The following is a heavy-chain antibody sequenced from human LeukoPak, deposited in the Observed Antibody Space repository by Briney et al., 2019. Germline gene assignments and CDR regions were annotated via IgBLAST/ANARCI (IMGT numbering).Heavy chain of an antibody. V-gene: IGHV1-3*01. D-gene: IGHD3-10*01. CDR1: GNTFTSYA. CDR2: INAGNGNT. J-gene: IGHJ5*02. Sequence: ASVKVSCKASGNTFTSYAMHWVRQAPGQRLEWMGWINAGNGNTKYSQKFRGRVTITRDTSASTAYMELSSLRSEDTAVYYCARDRAPITMVRGVINWFDPWGQGTLVTVSS. CDR3: ARDRAPITMVRGVINWFDP.